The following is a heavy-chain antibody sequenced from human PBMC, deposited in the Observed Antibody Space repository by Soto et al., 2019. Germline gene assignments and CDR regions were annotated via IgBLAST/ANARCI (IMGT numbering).Heavy chain of an antibody. CDR2: IDSRGRTL. Sequence: EGPLRLSCVPPGFTFSDDSMSWIRQAPGKGLEWLAFIDSRGRTLSYSDSVRGRFTISRDNAENSVYLQMDSLRAEDTAVYYCARQAARNYIDSWGQGNSVTASS. J-gene: IGHJ4*02. V-gene: IGHV3-11*01. CDR1: GFTFSDDS. D-gene: IGHD6-6*01. CDR3: ARQAARNYIDS.